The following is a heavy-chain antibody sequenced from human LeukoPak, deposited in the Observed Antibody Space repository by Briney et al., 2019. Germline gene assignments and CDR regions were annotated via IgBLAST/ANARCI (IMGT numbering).Heavy chain of an antibody. J-gene: IGHJ4*02. CDR2: ISVSGGST. V-gene: IGHV3-23*01. CDR1: VFTFTSYA. Sequence: GGSLRLSCAASVFTFTSYAMAWVPEAPGKGLEWVSAISVSGGSTYYADSLKGRFTISRDNSKNTVYLQRNSLRAEDTAIYYCAKADLIVVVPAAISYWVQGTLVTVPS. CDR3: AKADLIVVVPAAISY. D-gene: IGHD2-2*01.